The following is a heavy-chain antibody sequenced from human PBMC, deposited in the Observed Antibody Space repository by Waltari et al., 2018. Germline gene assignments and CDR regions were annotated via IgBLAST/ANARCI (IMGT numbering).Heavy chain of an antibody. V-gene: IGHV4-38-2*01. D-gene: IGHD6-13*01. CDR3: ARIAAAGTTHFDY. Sequence: QVQLQESCPGLVKPSETLSLTCAVSGYSISSGYYWGWIRQPPGKGLAWIGRIYHSGMTYYTPSVKSRVTISVDTSKNQFSLKLSSVTAADTAVYYCARIAAAGTTHFDYWGQGTLVTVSS. CDR1: GYSISSGYY. CDR2: IYHSGMT. J-gene: IGHJ4*02.